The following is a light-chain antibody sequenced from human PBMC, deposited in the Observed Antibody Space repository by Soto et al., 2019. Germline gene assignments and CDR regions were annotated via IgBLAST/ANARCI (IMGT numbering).Light chain of an antibody. CDR3: QQYNNWPPWT. Sequence: EIVMTQSPATLSVSPGERATLSCRASESIGSDLAWYQQKPGQAPRLLIYGASTRATGIPARFGGSGSGTGFTLTISSLQSEDFATYYCQQYNNWPPWTFGQGTKVDIK. V-gene: IGKV3-15*01. J-gene: IGKJ1*01. CDR1: ESIGSD. CDR2: GAS.